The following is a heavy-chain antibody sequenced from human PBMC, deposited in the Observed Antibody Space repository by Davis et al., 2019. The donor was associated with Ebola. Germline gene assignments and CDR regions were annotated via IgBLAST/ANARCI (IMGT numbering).Heavy chain of an antibody. J-gene: IGHJ3*02. CDR1: GFRFSSYG. D-gene: IGHD6-13*01. Sequence: GGSLRLSCAASGFRFSSYGMNWVRQAPGKGLEWVSYISSSGSTIYYADSVKGQFTISRDNAKNSLYLQMNSLRAEDTAVYYCARDFRWQQLVLNAFDIWGQGTMVTVSS. V-gene: IGHV3-48*04. CDR3: ARDFRWQQLVLNAFDI. CDR2: ISSSGSTI.